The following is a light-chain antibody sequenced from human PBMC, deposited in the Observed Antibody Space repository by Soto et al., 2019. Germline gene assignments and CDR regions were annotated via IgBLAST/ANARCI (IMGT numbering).Light chain of an antibody. J-gene: IGLJ1*01. Sequence: QSALTQPASVSGSPGQSITISCTGTSSDVGGYNYVSWYQQHPGKAPKFLIYDVSNRPSGVSNRFSGSKSGNTASLTIFGLQAEDEADYYCTSYTSSSTNVVGTGTKLTVL. CDR3: TSYTSSSTNV. CDR2: DVS. CDR1: SSDVGGYNY. V-gene: IGLV2-14*01.